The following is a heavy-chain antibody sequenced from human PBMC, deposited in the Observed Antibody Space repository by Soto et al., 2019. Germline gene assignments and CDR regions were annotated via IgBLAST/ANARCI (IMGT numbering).Heavy chain of an antibody. J-gene: IGHJ2*01. CDR2: INPDGRGT. D-gene: IGHD1-26*01. Sequence: EVQLVESGGGLVQPGGSLTLSCAASGFTFSSYWMHWVRQAPGKGVVWVSRINPDGRGTNYADSVKGQFTISRDNAKNTLYLKMNSLRPEDTAVYYCARVGQGAWYFELWGRGTLVTVSS. CDR1: GFTFSSYW. CDR3: ARVGQGAWYFEL. V-gene: IGHV3-74*01.